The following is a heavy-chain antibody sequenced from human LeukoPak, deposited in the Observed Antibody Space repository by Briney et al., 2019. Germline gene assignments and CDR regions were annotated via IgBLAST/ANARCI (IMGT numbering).Heavy chain of an antibody. Sequence: SETLSLTCAVYGGSFSGYYWSWIRQPPGKGLEWIGEINHSGSTSYNPSLKSRVTISVDTSKNQFSLKLSSVTAADTAVYYCARHNPLYDSSGYYLYYFDYWGQGTLVTVSS. CDR1: GGSFSGYY. J-gene: IGHJ4*02. D-gene: IGHD3-22*01. CDR2: INHSGST. V-gene: IGHV4-34*01. CDR3: ARHNPLYDSSGYYLYYFDY.